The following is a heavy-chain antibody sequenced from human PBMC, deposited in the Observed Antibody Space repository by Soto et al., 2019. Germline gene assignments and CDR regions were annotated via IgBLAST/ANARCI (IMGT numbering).Heavy chain of an antibody. CDR2: ILPIFGTA. V-gene: IGHV1-69*06. D-gene: IGHD4-17*01. Sequence: QVQLVQSGAEVKKPGSSVKVSCKASGGTFSSSAISWVRQAPGQGLEWLGGILPIFGTANYAQKFQGRVTITADKSPSADYTELSSLSSEYTAVSSCAGASLRCQRASWCFDLWGRGTRVAVS. J-gene: IGHJ2*01. CDR3: AGASLRCQRASWCFDL. CDR1: GGTFSSSA.